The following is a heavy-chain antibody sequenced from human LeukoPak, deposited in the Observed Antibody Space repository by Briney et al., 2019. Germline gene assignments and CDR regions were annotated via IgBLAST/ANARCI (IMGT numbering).Heavy chain of an antibody. V-gene: IGHV3-23*01. J-gene: IGHJ5*02. Sequence: GGTLRLSCAASGFTSSNYGMTWVRQAPGKGLEWVSTISGSGGNTYYADSVKGRFAISRDNAKNSLYLQMNSLRAEDTAVYYCARAQKPYYYGSGSYYNWFDPWGQGTLVTVSS. D-gene: IGHD3-10*01. CDR2: ISGSGGNT. CDR1: GFTSSNYG. CDR3: ARAQKPYYYGSGSYYNWFDP.